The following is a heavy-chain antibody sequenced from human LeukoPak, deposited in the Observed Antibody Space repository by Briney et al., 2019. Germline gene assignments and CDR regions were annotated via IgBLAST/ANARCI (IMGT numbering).Heavy chain of an antibody. Sequence: GGSLRLSCAASGFTVSSNYMSWVRQAPGKELEWVSVIYSGGSTYYADSVKGRFTISRDNSKNTLYLQMNSLRAEDTAVYYCARGATMVRGVITYMDVWGKGTTVTVSS. CDR1: GFTVSSNY. CDR3: ARGATMVRGVITYMDV. D-gene: IGHD3-10*01. CDR2: IYSGGST. J-gene: IGHJ6*03. V-gene: IGHV3-66*02.